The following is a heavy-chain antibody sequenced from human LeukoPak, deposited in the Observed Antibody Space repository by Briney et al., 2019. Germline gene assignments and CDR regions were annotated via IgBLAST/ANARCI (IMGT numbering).Heavy chain of an antibody. Sequence: SETLSLTCTVSGASISSSSYYWGWIRQPPGKGLEWIGTIYYSVSTYYNPSLKSRVTISVDTSKNQFSLKLSSVTAADTAVYYCARDPSGVVEKPPRGQSKTQGKKTGFDIWGQGTMVTVSS. CDR1: GASISSSSYY. D-gene: IGHD2-15*01. CDR2: IYYSVST. V-gene: IGHV4-39*07. J-gene: IGHJ3*02. CDR3: ARDPSGVVEKPPRGQSKTQGKKTGFDI.